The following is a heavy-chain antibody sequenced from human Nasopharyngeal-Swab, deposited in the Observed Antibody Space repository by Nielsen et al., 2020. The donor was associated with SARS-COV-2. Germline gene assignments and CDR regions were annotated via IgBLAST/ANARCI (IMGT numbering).Heavy chain of an antibody. D-gene: IGHD1-26*01. J-gene: IGHJ4*02. CDR3: ARERDKYSGSYNFDY. CDR2: IIPIFGTA. Sequence: SVKVSCKASGGTFSSYAISWVRQAPGQGLEWMGGIIPIFGTANYAQKFQGRVTITAVESTSTAYMELSSLRSEDTAVYYCARERDKYSGSYNFDYWGQGTLVTVSS. V-gene: IGHV1-69*13. CDR1: GGTFSSYA.